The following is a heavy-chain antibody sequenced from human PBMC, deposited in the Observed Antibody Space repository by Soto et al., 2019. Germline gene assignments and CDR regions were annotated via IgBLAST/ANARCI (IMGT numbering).Heavy chain of an antibody. Sequence: PGGSLRLSCAASGFTFSSYSMNWVRQAPGKGPEWASYISSSSDKKYYADSVNGRFTISRDNAKKSLYLQMNSLRAEDTAVYYCARFRDGNYNLGYYYIDIWGKGTTVTVSS. CDR3: ARFRDGNYNLGYYYIDI. J-gene: IGHJ6*03. V-gene: IGHV3-21*01. CDR2: ISSSSDKK. CDR1: GFTFSSYS. D-gene: IGHD1-7*01.